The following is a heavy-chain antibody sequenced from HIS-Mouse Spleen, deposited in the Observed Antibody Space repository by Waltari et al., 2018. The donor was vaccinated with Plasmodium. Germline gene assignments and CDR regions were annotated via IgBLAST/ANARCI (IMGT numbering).Heavy chain of an antibody. CDR2: ISYDGSNK. D-gene: IGHD1-26*01. J-gene: IGHJ4*02. CDR1: GFTFSSYG. Sequence: QVQLVESGGGVVQPGGSLRLACAASGFTFSSYGMHWVRQAPGKGLEWVAFISYDGSNKYYADSVKGRFTISRDNSKNTLYLQMNSLRAEDTAVYYCAKDRWAYFDYWGQGTLVTVSS. V-gene: IGHV3-30*18. CDR3: AKDRWAYFDY.